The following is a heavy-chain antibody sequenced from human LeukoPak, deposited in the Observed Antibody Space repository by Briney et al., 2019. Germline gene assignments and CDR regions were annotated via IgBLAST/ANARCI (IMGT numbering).Heavy chain of an antibody. Sequence: SVKVSCKASGGTSTFGTAGVTWVRQASGQRLEWLGGIIPLFDSPHYAPNFQGRLTITADRFSGVAYTDLSSLSSEDTAIYCCARAYIVNTNGDNVYYYMDVWGTGTTVTVSS. D-gene: IGHD5-24*01. CDR2: IIPLFDSP. V-gene: IGHV1-69*06. CDR3: ARAYIVNTNGDNVYYYMDV. CDR1: GGTSTFGTAG. J-gene: IGHJ6*03.